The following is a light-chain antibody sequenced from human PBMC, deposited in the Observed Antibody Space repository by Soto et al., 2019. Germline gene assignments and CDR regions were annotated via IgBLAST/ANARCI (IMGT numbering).Light chain of an antibody. CDR2: VAF. CDR1: QSIALS. V-gene: IGKV1-39*01. CDR3: QQSFRSPIT. J-gene: IGKJ5*01. Sequence: VHRTQSASSLSASVGYTVTMICRASQSIALSVNWYQQKPGKAPKLLIYVAFTLESGVPSRFSGSVSGTEFTLTIRSLQPEDFATYYCQQSFRSPITFGQGTRLEIK.